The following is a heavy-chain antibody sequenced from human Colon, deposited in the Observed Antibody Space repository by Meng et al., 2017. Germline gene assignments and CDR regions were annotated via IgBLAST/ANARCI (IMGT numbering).Heavy chain of an antibody. CDR2: MSYDGSHQ. D-gene: IGHD5-24*01. CDR3: AKSHATMYYYGMDV. CDR1: GFTFSSFA. Sequence: GESLKISCAASGFTFSSFAMNWVRQAPGKGLEWVAMMSYDGSHQTYADSVRGRFTISRDNSKNTLFLQMSSLRAEDTAVYYCAKSHATMYYYGMDVWGQGTTVTGAS. J-gene: IGHJ6*02. V-gene: IGHV3-30*15.